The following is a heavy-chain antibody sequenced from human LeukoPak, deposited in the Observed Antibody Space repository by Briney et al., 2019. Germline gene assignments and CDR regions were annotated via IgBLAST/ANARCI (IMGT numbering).Heavy chain of an antibody. J-gene: IGHJ4*02. CDR3: AKELTTERTPGVDS. Sequence: AGGSLRLSCTASGFTFSSYSMSWVRQGPGTGLELVSAISGSGDTTFYADSVKGRFTISRDNSKKTLYLQVNSLRAEDTAVYFCAKELTTERTPGVDSWGQGTLVTVSS. D-gene: IGHD4-17*01. CDR2: ISGSGDTT. V-gene: IGHV3-23*01. CDR1: GFTFSSYS.